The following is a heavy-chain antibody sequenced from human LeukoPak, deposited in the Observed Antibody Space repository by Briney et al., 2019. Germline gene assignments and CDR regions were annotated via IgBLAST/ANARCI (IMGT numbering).Heavy chain of an antibody. D-gene: IGHD1-26*01. CDR1: GYTFTSYG. V-gene: IGHV1-18*01. Sequence: ASVKVSCKASGYTFTSYGISWVRQAPGQGLEWMGWISAYNGNTNYAQKLQGRVTMTTDTSMSTAYMELRSLRSDDTAVYYCANMVHSGSYYGGYYFDYWGQGTLVTVSS. CDR2: ISAYNGNT. CDR3: ANMVHSGSYYGGYYFDY. J-gene: IGHJ4*02.